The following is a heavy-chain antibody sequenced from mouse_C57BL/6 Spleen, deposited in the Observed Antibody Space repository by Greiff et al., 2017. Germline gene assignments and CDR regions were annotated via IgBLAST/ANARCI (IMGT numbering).Heavy chain of an antibody. CDR2: IYPGDGDT. Sequence: QVHVKQSGAELVKPGASVKISCKASGYAFSSYWMNWVKQRPGKGLEWIGQIYPGDGDTNYNGKFKGKATLTADKSSSTAYMQLSSLTSEDSAVYFCARSDGNYYYYYAMDYWGQGTSVTVSS. CDR1: GYAFSSYW. J-gene: IGHJ4*01. V-gene: IGHV1-80*01. CDR3: ARSDGNYYYYYAMDY. D-gene: IGHD2-1*01.